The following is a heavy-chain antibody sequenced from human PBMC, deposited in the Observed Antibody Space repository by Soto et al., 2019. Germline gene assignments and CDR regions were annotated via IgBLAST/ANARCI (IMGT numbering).Heavy chain of an antibody. D-gene: IGHD6-19*01. J-gene: IGHJ4*02. CDR3: TRAPRGIIVAPDY. V-gene: IGHV1-69*02. CDR2: FIPMLGIA. CDR1: GDSFSRST. Sequence: GASVKVSCKASGDSFSRSTFSWVRQAPGQGLEWMGRFIPMLGIANYAQTFQGRVTITADKSTSTAYMDLSSLRSEDTAVYYCTRAPRGIIVAPDYWGQGTLVTVSS.